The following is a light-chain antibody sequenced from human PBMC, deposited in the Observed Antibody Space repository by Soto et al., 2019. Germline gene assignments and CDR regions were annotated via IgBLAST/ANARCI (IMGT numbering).Light chain of an antibody. CDR2: IVY. J-gene: IGLJ1*01. CDR3: SAYTVSRTYV. Sequence: QSVLTQPASVSRSPGQSITISCTGTSRDVGAYNFVSWHQQHPGKAPKLMIYIVYDRPSGISYRFPGSKSGNTASLTISGLQGEDEADYYCSAYTVSRTYVFGTGTRSPS. CDR1: SRDVGAYNF. V-gene: IGLV2-14*03.